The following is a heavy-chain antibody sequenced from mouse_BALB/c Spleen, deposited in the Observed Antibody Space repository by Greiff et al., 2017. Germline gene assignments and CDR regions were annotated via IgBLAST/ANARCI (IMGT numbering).Heavy chain of an antibody. V-gene: IGHV1S81*02. J-gene: IGHJ1*01. CDR3: TRSGTTATFHYWYFDV. D-gene: IGHD1-2*01. CDR2: INPSNGGT. Sequence: QVQLKESGAELVKPGASVKLSCKASGYTFTSYYMYWVKQRPGQGLEWIGEINPSNGGTNFNEKFKSKATLTVDKSSSTAYMQLSSLTSEDSAVYYCTRSGTTATFHYWYFDVWGAGTTVTVTS. CDR1: GYTFTSYY.